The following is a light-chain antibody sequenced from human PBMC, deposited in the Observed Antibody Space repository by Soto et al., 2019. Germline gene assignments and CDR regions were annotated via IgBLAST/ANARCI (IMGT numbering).Light chain of an antibody. J-gene: IGKJ1*01. Sequence: EIMLTQSPGTLSLSPGETATLSCRASQRVNSNYLAWYQQKPGQAPRLLIYAASGWAGGTPASFSGSGSGPDFTLTISRLEPEDFEIYHCQQYGHSPTFGQGTKLEIK. V-gene: IGKV3-20*01. CDR1: QRVNSNY. CDR3: QQYGHSPT. CDR2: AAS.